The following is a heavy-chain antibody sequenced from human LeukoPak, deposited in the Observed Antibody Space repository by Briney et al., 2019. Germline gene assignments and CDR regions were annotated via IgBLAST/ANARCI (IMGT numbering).Heavy chain of an antibody. CDR1: GYTFTGYY. CDR3: ARTVSGILTGYADYGMDV. CDR2: INPNSGGT. V-gene: IGHV1-2*02. J-gene: IGHJ6*02. D-gene: IGHD3-9*01. Sequence: ASVKVSCKASGYTFTGYYMHWVRQAPGQGLEWMGWINPNSGGTNYAQKFQGRGTMTRDTSISTAYMELSRLRSDDTAVYYCARTVSGILTGYADYGMDVWGQGTTVTVSS.